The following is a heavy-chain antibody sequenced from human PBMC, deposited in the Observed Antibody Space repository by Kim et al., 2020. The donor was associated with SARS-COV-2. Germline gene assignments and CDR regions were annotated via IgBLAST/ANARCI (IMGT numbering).Heavy chain of an antibody. CDR3: ARQHYYDSSGMAYYFDY. V-gene: IGHV5-51*01. D-gene: IGHD3-22*01. CDR1: GYSFTSYW. J-gene: IGHJ4*02. Sequence: GESLKISCKGSGYSFTSYWIGWVRQMPGKGLEWMGIIYPGDSDTRYSPSFQGQVTISADKSISTAYLQWSSLKASDTAMYYCARQHYYDSSGMAYYFDYWGQGTLVTVSS. CDR2: IYPGDSDT.